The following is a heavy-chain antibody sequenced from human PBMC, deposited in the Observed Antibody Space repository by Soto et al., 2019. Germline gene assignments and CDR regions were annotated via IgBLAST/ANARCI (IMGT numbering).Heavy chain of an antibody. CDR2: IIPIFGTA. D-gene: IGHD2-2*01. V-gene: IGHV1-69*13. J-gene: IGHJ6*02. CDR3: ARDSLPPAIRYYYYGMDV. CDR1: GGTFSSYA. Sequence: GASVKVSCKASGGTFSSYAISWVRQAPGQGLEWMGGIIPIFGTANYAQKFQGRVTITADESTSTAYMELSSLRSEDTAVYYCARDSLPPAIRYYYYGMDVWGQGTTVTVSS.